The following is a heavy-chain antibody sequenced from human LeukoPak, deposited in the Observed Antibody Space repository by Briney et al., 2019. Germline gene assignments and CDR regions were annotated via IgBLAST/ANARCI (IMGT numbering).Heavy chain of an antibody. J-gene: IGHJ1*01. D-gene: IGHD4-23*01. CDR3: ATELRWKAH. CDR2: IIPIFGTA. Sequence: AVEVSCKASGGTLSSYAISWGPQAPGQGLGWVGEIIPIFGTANYAQKLQSRVTITAHQSTSPASTETSSLNSADTAVYYCATELRWKAHWGQGTLVTVSS. CDR1: GGTLSSYA. V-gene: IGHV1-69*13.